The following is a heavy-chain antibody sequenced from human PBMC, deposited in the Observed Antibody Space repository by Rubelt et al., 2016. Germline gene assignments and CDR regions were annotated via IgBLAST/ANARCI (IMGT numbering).Heavy chain of an antibody. Sequence: GKGLEWVSVIYSGGSTYYADSVKGRFTISRDNSKNTLYLQMNSLRAEDTAVYYCARDRCSGGSCYNWFDPWGQGTLVTVSS. V-gene: IGHV3-53*01. J-gene: IGHJ5*02. CDR2: IYSGGST. D-gene: IGHD2-15*01. CDR3: ARDRCSGGSCYNWFDP.